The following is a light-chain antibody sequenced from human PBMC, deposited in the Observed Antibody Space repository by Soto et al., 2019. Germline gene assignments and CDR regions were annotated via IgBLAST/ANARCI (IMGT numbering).Light chain of an antibody. CDR2: KAS. Sequence: DIQMTQSPSTLSASVGDRVTITCRASESISGWLAWYQQKPGKAPKLGMFKASTFESGVPSRFSVSGSGTEFTLSISSLQPDDFAIYYCQQYNSYPRTFGQGTKVEIK. J-gene: IGKJ1*01. CDR1: ESISGW. CDR3: QQYNSYPRT. V-gene: IGKV1-5*03.